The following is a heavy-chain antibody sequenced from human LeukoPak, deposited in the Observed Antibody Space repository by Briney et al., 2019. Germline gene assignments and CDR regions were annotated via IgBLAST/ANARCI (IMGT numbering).Heavy chain of an antibody. D-gene: IGHD3-3*01. V-gene: IGHV3-7*01. CDR3: ARPNYDFWSGRGSFDY. Sequence: GGSLRLSCAASGFTFGSYWMSWVRQAPGKGLEWVANIKQDGSEKYYVDSVKGRFTISRDNAKNSLYLQMNSLRAEDTAVYYCARPNYDFWSGRGSFDYWGQGTLVTVSS. CDR2: IKQDGSEK. CDR1: GFTFGSYW. J-gene: IGHJ4*02.